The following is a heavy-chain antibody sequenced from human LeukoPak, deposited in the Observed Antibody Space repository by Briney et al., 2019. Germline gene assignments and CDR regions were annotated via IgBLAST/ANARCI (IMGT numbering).Heavy chain of an antibody. CDR2: ISAYNGNT. D-gene: IGHD3-3*01. CDR3: ARDHLLGERGSGYDP. V-gene: IGHV1-18*01. CDR1: GYTFTSYG. J-gene: IGHJ5*02. Sequence: EASVKVSCKASGYTFTSYGISWVRQAPGQGLEWMGWISAYNGNTNYAQKLQGRVTMTTDTSTSTAYMELRSLRSDDTAVYYCARDHLLGERGSGYDPWGQGTLVTVSS.